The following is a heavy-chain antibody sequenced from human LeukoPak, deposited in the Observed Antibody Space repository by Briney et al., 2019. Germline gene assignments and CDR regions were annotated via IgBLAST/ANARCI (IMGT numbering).Heavy chain of an antibody. CDR2: ISGSGGST. D-gene: IGHD1-26*01. CDR1: GFSVTIHG. V-gene: IGHV3-23*01. Sequence: GRSMTPSSAASGFSVTIHGMRWVRQAPGGGLEWVSTISGSGGSTYYAESVKGRFTISRDNSKNTLYLQMSSLRAEDTAVYYCAKRAVDFDYWGQGTLVTVSS. CDR3: AKRAVDFDY. J-gene: IGHJ4*02.